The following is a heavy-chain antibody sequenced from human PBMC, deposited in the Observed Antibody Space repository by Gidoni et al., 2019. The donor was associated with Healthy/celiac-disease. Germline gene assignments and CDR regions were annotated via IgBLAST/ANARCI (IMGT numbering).Heavy chain of an antibody. CDR2: ISWNSGSI. Sequence: EVQLVESGGGLVQPGRSLRLSCAASGFPFDDYAMHWVRQAPGKGLEWVSGISWNSGSIGYADSVKGRFTISRDNAKNSLYLQMNSLRAEDTALYYCAKDTSSSSWFLFDYWGQGTLVTVSS. D-gene: IGHD6-13*01. J-gene: IGHJ4*02. V-gene: IGHV3-9*01. CDR1: GFPFDDYA. CDR3: AKDTSSSSWFLFDY.